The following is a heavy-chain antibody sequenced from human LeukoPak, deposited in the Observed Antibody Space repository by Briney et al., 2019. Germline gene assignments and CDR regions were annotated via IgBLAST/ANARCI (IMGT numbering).Heavy chain of an antibody. CDR1: GFTFSDYY. CDR2: ISSSSYT. J-gene: IGHJ6*02. Sequence: GGSLRLSCAASGFTFSDYYMSWIRQAPGKGLEWVSYISSSSYTNYADSVKGRFTISRDNAKNSLYLQMNSLRAEDTAVYYCARGMTTVTNYYYGMDVWGQGTTVTVSS. CDR3: ARGMTTVTNYYYGMDV. V-gene: IGHV3-11*05. D-gene: IGHD4-17*01.